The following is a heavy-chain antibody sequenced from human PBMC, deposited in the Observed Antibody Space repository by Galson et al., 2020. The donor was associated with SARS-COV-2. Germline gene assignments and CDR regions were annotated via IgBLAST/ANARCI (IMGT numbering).Heavy chain of an antibody. CDR1: GFTFSSYA. CDR3: ARDRREYSYGYYFDY. V-gene: IGHV3-30-3*01. J-gene: IGHJ4*02. D-gene: IGHD5-18*01. Sequence: TGGSLRLSCAASGFTFSSYAMHWVRQAPGKGLEWVAVISYDGSNKYYADSVKGRFTISRDNSKNTLYLQMNSLRAEDTAVYYCARDRREYSYGYYFDYWGQGTLVTVSS. CDR2: ISYDGSNK.